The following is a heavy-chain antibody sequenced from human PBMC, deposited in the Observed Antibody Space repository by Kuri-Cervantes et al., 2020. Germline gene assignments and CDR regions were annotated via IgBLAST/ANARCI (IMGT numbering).Heavy chain of an antibody. D-gene: IGHD3-10*02. CDR3: ARQYVRLPIDY. J-gene: IGHJ4*02. V-gene: IGHV4-38-2*01. CDR1: GYSISSGYY. CDR2: IYHSGST. Sequence: SETLSLTCAVSGYSISSGYYWGWIRQPPGKGLEWIGSIYHSGSTYYNPSLKSRVTISVDTSKNQFSLKLSSVTAADTAVYYCARQYVRLPIDYWGQGTLVTVSS.